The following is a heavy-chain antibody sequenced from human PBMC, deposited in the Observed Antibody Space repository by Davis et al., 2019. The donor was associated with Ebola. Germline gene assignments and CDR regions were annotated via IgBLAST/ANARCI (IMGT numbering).Heavy chain of an antibody. CDR3: VRHIAVSAYEF. CDR1: GFTFSGYW. CDR2: IKNDGSEK. V-gene: IGHV3-7*03. D-gene: IGHD6-19*01. Sequence: GESLKISCAASGFTFSGYWMSWVRQAPGKGPEWVANIKNDGSEKYFVDSVKGRFAISRDNAKNSLHLQMNSLRPEDTAVYYCVRHIAVSAYEFWGPGTLVTVSS. J-gene: IGHJ4*02.